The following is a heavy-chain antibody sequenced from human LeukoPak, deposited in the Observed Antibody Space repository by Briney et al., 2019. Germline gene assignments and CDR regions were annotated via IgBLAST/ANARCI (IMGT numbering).Heavy chain of an antibody. V-gene: IGHV7-4-1*02. CDR1: GYTFTSYA. D-gene: IGHD3-10*01. CDR3: ARGRYYGSGSYFFTGGALIPYDY. J-gene: IGHJ4*02. Sequence: ASVKVSCKASGYTFTSYAMNWVRQAPGQGLEWMGWINTNTGNPTYAQGFTGRFVFSLDTSVSTAYLQISSLKAEDTAVYYCARGRYYGSGSYFFTGGALIPYDYWGQGTLVTVSS. CDR2: INTNTGNP.